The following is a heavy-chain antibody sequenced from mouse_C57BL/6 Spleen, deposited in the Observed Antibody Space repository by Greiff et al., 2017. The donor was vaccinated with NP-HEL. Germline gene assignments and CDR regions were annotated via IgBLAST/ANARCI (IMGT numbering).Heavy chain of an antibody. Sequence: EVQLQQSGPELVKPGASVKIPCKASGYTFTDYNMDWVKQSHGKSLEWIGDINPNNGGTIYNQKFKGKATLTVDKSSSTAYMELRSLTSEDTAVYYCARWYYGSSYLGWFAYWGQGTLVTVSA. CDR2: INPNNGGT. J-gene: IGHJ3*01. CDR1: GYTFTDYN. D-gene: IGHD1-1*01. CDR3: ARWYYGSSYLGWFAY. V-gene: IGHV1-18*01.